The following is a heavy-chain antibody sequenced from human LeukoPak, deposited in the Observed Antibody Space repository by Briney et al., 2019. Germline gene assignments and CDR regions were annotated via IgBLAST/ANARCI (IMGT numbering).Heavy chain of an antibody. CDR1: GFNYSSYT. J-gene: IGHJ6*03. Sequence: SGGSLRLPCAASGFNYSSYTMNWVRQAPGMGLEWLSYFSASRDITYYADSVKGRFTISRDNAKNSLYLQMNSLRAEDTAVYYCAKPPEARWPNYYYMDVWGKGTTVTVSS. D-gene: IGHD6-13*01. CDR2: FSASRDIT. CDR3: AKPPEARWPNYYYMDV. V-gene: IGHV3-48*01.